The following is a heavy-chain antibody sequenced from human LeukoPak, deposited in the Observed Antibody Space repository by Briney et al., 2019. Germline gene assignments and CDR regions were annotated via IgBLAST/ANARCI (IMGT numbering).Heavy chain of an antibody. V-gene: IGHV3-48*04. CDR3: ARGRRGNFDY. CDR1: GFTFSSYS. CDR2: ISSSSSTI. J-gene: IGHJ4*02. Sequence: PGGSLRLSCAASGFTFSSYSMNWVCQAPGKGLEWVSYISSSSSTIYYADSVKGRFTISRDNAKNSLYLQMNSLRAEDTAVYYCARGRRGNFDYWGQGTLVTVSS. D-gene: IGHD3-10*01.